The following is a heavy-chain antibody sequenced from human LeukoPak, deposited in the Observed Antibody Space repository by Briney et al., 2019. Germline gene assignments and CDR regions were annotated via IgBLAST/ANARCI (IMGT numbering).Heavy chain of an antibody. V-gene: IGHV4-39*07. CDR1: GGSISSSSYY. J-gene: IGHJ4*02. Sequence: SETLSLTCTVSGGSISSSSYYWGWIRQPPGKGLEWIGSIYYSGSTYYNPSLKSRVTISVDTSKNQFSLKLSSVTAADTAVYYCAGPLDDYGDYEFDYWGQGTLVTVSS. D-gene: IGHD4-17*01. CDR2: IYYSGST. CDR3: AGPLDDYGDYEFDY.